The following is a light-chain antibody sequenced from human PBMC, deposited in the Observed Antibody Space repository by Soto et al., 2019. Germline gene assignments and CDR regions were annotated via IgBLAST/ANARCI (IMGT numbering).Light chain of an antibody. CDR2: DTS. CDR3: QQYDTSPPWA. CDR1: QTVRSNS. J-gene: IGKJ1*01. Sequence: EIVLTQSPGTLSLSPGERATLSCRASQTVRSNSLAWYQQRRGLAPSRLIYDTSSRATGIPDRFSGSGSWTDFTLTISSLEPEDFALYDGQQYDTSPPWAFGQGTKVEIK. V-gene: IGKV3-20*01.